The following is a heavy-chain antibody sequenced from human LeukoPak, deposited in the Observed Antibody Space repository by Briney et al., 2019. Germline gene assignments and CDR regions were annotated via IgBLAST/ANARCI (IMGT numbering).Heavy chain of an antibody. CDR2: IYTSGST. J-gene: IGHJ6*03. CDR3: ARAEISYDSSGYYTDYYMDV. V-gene: IGHV4-4*07. Sequence: PSETLSLTCTVSGGSISSYYWSWIRQPAGKGLEWIGRIYTSGSTNYNPSLKSRVTMSVDTSKNQFSLKLSSVTAADTAVYYCARAEISYDSSGYYTDYYMDVRGKGTTVTVSS. D-gene: IGHD3-22*01. CDR1: GGSISSYY.